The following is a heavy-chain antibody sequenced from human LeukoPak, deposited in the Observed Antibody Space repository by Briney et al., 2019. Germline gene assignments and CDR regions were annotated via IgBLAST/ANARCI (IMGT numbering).Heavy chain of an antibody. Sequence: PSETLSLTCTVSGGSISSYYWSWIRQPAGKGLEWIGRIYTRGSTNYNPSLKSRVTMSVDTSKNQFSLKLSSVTAADTAVYYCARDRSSGWYGGYYFDYWGQGTLVTVSS. CDR3: ARDRSSGWYGGYYFDY. J-gene: IGHJ4*02. V-gene: IGHV4-4*07. CDR1: GGSISSYY. D-gene: IGHD6-19*01. CDR2: IYTRGST.